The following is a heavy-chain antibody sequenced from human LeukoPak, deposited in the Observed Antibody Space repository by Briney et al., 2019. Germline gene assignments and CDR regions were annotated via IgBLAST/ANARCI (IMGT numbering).Heavy chain of an antibody. CDR1: GFTFSSYS. Sequence: GGSLRLSCAASGFTFSSYSMNWVRQAPGKGLEWVSSITSSSTYIYYADSMKGRFTISRDNAKNSLYLQMDSLRAEDTAVYYCARGSSGSYYTLFDYWGQGTLVTVSS. J-gene: IGHJ4*02. D-gene: IGHD1-26*01. CDR3: ARGSSGSYYTLFDY. V-gene: IGHV3-21*01. CDR2: ITSSSTYI.